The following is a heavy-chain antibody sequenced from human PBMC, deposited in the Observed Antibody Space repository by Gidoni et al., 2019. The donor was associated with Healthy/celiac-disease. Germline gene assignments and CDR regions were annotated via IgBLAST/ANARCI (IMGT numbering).Heavy chain of an antibody. Sequence: QVQLQESGPGLVKPSQTLSLTCTVSGGSISSGSYYWSWIRQPAGKGLEWIGRIYTSGSTNYNPSLKSRVTISVDTSKNQFSLKLSSVTAADTAVYYCARCRIAVAGTAGGTSDFDIWGQGTMVTVSS. CDR3: ARCRIAVAGTAGGTSDFDI. V-gene: IGHV4-61*02. D-gene: IGHD6-19*01. J-gene: IGHJ3*02. CDR1: GGSISSGSYY. CDR2: IYTSGST.